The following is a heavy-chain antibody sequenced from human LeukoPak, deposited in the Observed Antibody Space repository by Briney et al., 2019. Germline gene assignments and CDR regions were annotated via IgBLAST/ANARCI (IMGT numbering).Heavy chain of an antibody. D-gene: IGHD2-15*01. CDR2: INHSRST. CDR3: AGGTSEYCSGGSCWRVRPLLRFDY. Sequence: PSETLSLTCAVYGGSFSGYYWSWIRQPPGKGLEWIGEINHSRSTNYNPSLKSRVTISVDTSKNQFSLKLSSVTAADTAVYYCAGGTSEYCSGGSCWRVRPLLRFDYWGQGTLVTVSS. V-gene: IGHV4-34*01. J-gene: IGHJ4*02. CDR1: GGSFSGYY.